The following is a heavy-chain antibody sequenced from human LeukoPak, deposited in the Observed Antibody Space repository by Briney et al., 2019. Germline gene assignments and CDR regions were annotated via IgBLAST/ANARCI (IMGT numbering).Heavy chain of an antibody. Sequence: GGSLRLSCAASGFPFSSYGMHWVRQAPGKGLEWVAAISNDGNNKFYADSVKGRFTMSRDNPKNTLYLQMNSLRAEDTAVYYCARDLGGYSYGSHFDYWGQGTLVTVSS. V-gene: IGHV3-30*03. J-gene: IGHJ4*02. CDR2: ISNDGNNK. CDR3: ARDLGGYSYGSHFDY. CDR1: GFPFSSYG. D-gene: IGHD5-18*01.